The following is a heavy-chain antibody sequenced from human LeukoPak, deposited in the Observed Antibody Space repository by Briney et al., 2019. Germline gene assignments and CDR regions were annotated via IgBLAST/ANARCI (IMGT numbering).Heavy chain of an antibody. CDR1: GYTFTSYA. CDR2: MNPNSGKT. Sequence: ASVKVSCKASGYTFTSYAINWVPQAPGQGLEWMGWMNPNSGKTGYAQKFQGRVTMTRNTSISTAYMELSSLRSEDTAVYYCARGRRLRLGELSSAHYWGQGTLVTVSS. D-gene: IGHD3-16*02. CDR3: ARGRRLRLGELSSAHY. J-gene: IGHJ4*02. V-gene: IGHV1-8*01.